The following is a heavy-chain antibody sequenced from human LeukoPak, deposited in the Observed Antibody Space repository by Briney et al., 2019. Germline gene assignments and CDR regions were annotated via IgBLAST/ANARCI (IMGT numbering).Heavy chain of an antibody. CDR2: ISSSSDYI. D-gene: IGHD3-10*02. V-gene: IGHV3-21*01. CDR3: AELGITMIGGV. Sequence: GGSLRLSCAASGFTFSSYSFNWVRQAPGKGLEWVSSISSSSDYIYYADSVKGRFSISRDNAKNSLYLQMNSLRAEDTAVYYCAELGITMIGGVWGQGTLVTVSS. J-gene: IGHJ4*02. CDR1: GFTFSSYS.